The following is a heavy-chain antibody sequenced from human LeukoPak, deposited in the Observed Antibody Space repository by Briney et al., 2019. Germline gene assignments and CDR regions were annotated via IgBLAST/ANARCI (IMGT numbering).Heavy chain of an antibody. Sequence: SVKVSCKASGGTFSSYATSWVRQAPGQGLEWMGGIIPIFGTANYAQKFQGRVTITADESTSTAYMELSSLRSEDTAVYYRARGRMTYSSGVFDYWGQGTLVTVSS. CDR1: GGTFSSYA. CDR3: ARGRMTYSSGVFDY. CDR2: IIPIFGTA. J-gene: IGHJ4*02. V-gene: IGHV1-69*13. D-gene: IGHD2-21*01.